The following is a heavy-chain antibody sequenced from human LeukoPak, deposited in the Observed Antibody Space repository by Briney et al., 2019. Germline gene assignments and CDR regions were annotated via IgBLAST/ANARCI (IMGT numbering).Heavy chain of an antibody. D-gene: IGHD3-3*01. CDR1: GFTFSSYA. J-gene: IGHJ3*02. Sequence: GGSLRLSCAASGFTFSSYAMSWVRQAPGKGLEWVSAISGSGGSTYYADSVKGRFTISRDNSKNTLYLQMNSLRAEDTAVYYCAKVEVLRFLEWLPHDAFDIWGQGTMVTVSS. V-gene: IGHV3-23*01. CDR3: AKVEVLRFLEWLPHDAFDI. CDR2: ISGSGGST.